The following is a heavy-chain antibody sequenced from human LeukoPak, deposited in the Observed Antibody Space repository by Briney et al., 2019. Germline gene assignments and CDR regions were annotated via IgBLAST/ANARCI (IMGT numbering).Heavy chain of an antibody. J-gene: IGHJ4*02. CDR2: INHSGST. Sequence: SETLSLTCAVYGGSFSGYYWSWIRQPPGKGLEWIGEINHSGSTNYNPSLKSRVTISVDTSKNQFSLKLSSVTAADTAVHYCASGAIFDYWGQGTLVTVSS. D-gene: IGHD2-2*01. CDR3: ASGAIFDY. V-gene: IGHV4-34*01. CDR1: GGSFSGYY.